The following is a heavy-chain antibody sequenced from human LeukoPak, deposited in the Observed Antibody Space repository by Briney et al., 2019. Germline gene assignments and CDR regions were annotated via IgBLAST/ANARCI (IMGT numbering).Heavy chain of an antibody. Sequence: GGSLRLSCAASGFTFSNFYLHWVRQAPGKGLVWVSRINADGSLINYADSVKGRFTISRDNSKNTLYLQMNSLRAEDTAVYYCAKRGPGSPQSGKYYFDYWGQGTLVTVSS. CDR3: AKRGPGSPQSGKYYFDY. J-gene: IGHJ4*02. CDR1: GFTFSNFY. V-gene: IGHV3-74*01. D-gene: IGHD3-10*01. CDR2: INADGSLI.